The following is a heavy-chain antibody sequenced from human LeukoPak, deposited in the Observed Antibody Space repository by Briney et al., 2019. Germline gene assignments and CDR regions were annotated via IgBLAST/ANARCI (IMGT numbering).Heavy chain of an antibody. D-gene: IGHD6-19*01. J-gene: IGHJ4*02. Sequence: SETLSLTCSVSHDSISSYYWSWIRQPPGKGLEWLGYIYYNDDTNYNPSLKSRVTMSIDTSKNQFSLKLSSVTAADTAVYYCARLPIAVAAYYFDYWGQGTLVTVSS. CDR2: IYYNDDT. CDR1: HDSISSYY. CDR3: ARLPIAVAAYYFDY. V-gene: IGHV4-59*08.